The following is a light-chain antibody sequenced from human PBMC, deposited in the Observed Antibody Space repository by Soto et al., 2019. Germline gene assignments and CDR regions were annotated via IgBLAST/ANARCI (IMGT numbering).Light chain of an antibody. CDR2: AAS. Sequence: EIVLTQSPDTRSLFPGERATLSCRASQSISSTYLAWYQQKPGQAPRPLISAASNRATGTPDRFSGSGSGTDFTLTISRLEPEDFAVYYCQQYGSSRWTFGQGTKVDIK. V-gene: IGKV3-20*01. CDR3: QQYGSSRWT. CDR1: QSISSTY. J-gene: IGKJ1*01.